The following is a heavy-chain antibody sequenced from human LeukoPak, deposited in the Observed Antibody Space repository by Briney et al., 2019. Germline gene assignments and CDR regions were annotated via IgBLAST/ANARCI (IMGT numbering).Heavy chain of an antibody. V-gene: IGHV3-30*02. CDR2: IQNDGSDK. Sequence: PGGSLRLSCVASGFTFSNYGMHWVRQAPGKGLEWVASIQNDGSDKYYADPVKGRFTISRDNAKNTLYLQMNSLRAEDTAVYYCAREIVDDSKMDVWGKGTTVTVSS. CDR1: GFTFSNYG. CDR3: AREIVDDSKMDV. J-gene: IGHJ6*04. D-gene: IGHD5-24*01.